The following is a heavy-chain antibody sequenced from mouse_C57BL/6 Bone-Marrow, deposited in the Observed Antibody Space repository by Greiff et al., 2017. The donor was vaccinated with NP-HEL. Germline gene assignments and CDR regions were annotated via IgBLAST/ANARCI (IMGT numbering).Heavy chain of an antibody. CDR2: ISYDGSN. CDR1: GYSITSGYY. CDR3: ARGVYYGSRAWFAY. D-gene: IGHD1-1*01. V-gene: IGHV3-6*01. Sequence: DVQLQESGPGLVKPSQSLSLTCSVTGYSITSGYYWNWIRQFPGNKLEWMGYISYDGSNNYNPSLKNRISITRDTSKNQFFLKLNSVTTEDTATYYCARGVYYGSRAWFAYWGQGTLVTVSA. J-gene: IGHJ3*01.